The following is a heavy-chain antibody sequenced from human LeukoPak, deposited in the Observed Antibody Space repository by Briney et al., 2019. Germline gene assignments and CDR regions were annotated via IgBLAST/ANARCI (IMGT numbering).Heavy chain of an antibody. J-gene: IGHJ6*03. CDR1: GFTFSSYW. D-gene: IGHD5-12*01. V-gene: IGHV3-53*01. CDR3: ARERRDIVANYYYYYMDV. Sequence: GGSLRLSCAASGFTFSSYWMSWVRQAPGKGLEWLSVLYSGGSTYYADSVKGRFTISRDNSKNTLYLQINSLRAEDTAVYYCARERRDIVANYYYYYMDVWGKGTTVTVSS. CDR2: LYSGGST.